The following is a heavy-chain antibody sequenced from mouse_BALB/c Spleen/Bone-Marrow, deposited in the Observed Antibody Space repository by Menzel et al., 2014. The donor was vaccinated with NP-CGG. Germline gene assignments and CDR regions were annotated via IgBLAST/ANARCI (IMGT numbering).Heavy chain of an antibody. CDR3: ARAQLGCFAY. Sequence: VKLQESGPGLVAPSQSLSIPCTVSGFSLTSYGVHWVRQPPGKGLEWLGVIWAGGSTNYNSALMSRLSISKDNSKSQVFLKMNSLQTDDTAMYYCARAQLGCFAYWGQGTLVTVSA. CDR2: IWAGGST. V-gene: IGHV2-9*02. CDR1: GFSLTSYG. J-gene: IGHJ3*01. D-gene: IGHD4-1*02.